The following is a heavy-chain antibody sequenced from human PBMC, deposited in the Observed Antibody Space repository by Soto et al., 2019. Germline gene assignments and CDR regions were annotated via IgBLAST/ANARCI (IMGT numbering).Heavy chain of an antibody. CDR2: ISSSSSYI. CDR1: GFTFSSYS. Sequence: VQLVESGGGLVKPGGSLRLSCAASGFTFSSYSMNWVRQAPGKGLEWVSSISSSSSYIYYADSVKGRFTISRDNAKNSLYLQMNSLRAEDTAVYYCARVQGSSLSYSNYWGQGTLVTVSS. CDR3: ARVQGSSLSYSNY. V-gene: IGHV3-21*01. J-gene: IGHJ4*02. D-gene: IGHD6-6*01.